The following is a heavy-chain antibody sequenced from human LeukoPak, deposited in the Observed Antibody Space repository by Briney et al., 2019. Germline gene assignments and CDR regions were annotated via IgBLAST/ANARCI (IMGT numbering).Heavy chain of an antibody. CDR3: AKDFYDSSGSRYDY. V-gene: IGHV3-23*01. Sequence: PGGSPRLSCTASGFAFSSYAMSGVRQAPGVGLEWVSAIDGGGGRTWHADSVRGRFTISRDNSKNTLFMQMNSLRAEDTAVYYCAKDFYDSSGSRYDYWGQGTLVTVSS. D-gene: IGHD3-22*01. CDR2: IDGGGGRT. J-gene: IGHJ4*02. CDR1: GFAFSSYA.